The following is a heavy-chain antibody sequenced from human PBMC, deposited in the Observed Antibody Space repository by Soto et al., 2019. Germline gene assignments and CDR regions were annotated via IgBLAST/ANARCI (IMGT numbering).Heavy chain of an antibody. D-gene: IGHD1-26*01. J-gene: IGHJ5*01. CDR1: GFIFSSYA. CDR2: ISGSDGNT. Sequence: EVQLLESGGGLVQPGGSLRLSCAASGFIFSSYAMSWVRQTPGKGLEWVSGISGSDGNTYYADSVKGRFTISRDNSKNTLNLRMNSLRDEDTTMYHCAIDRKETGSPDWCDSWGQGSLVTVSS. CDR3: AIDRKETGSPDWCDS. V-gene: IGHV3-23*01.